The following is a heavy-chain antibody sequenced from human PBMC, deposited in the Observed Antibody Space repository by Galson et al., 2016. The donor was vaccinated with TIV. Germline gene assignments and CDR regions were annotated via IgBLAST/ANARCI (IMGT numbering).Heavy chain of an antibody. CDR2: INSDGSTA. V-gene: IGHV3-74*01. Sequence: SLRLSCAASGFTFSSYWMHWVRQVPGKGLMWVSRINSDGSTAIYADSVKGRFTISRDNAKNTLYLQMSSLTAEDTALYYCAFPPCSHGGFYYDHCGQGTLVPVSS. CDR3: AFPPCSHGGFYYDH. D-gene: IGHD3-3*01. CDR1: GFTFSSYW. J-gene: IGHJ4*02.